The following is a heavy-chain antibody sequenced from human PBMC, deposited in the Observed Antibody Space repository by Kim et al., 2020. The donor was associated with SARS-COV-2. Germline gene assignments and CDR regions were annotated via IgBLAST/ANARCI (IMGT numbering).Heavy chain of an antibody. CDR3: ARRVDTALDY. Sequence: GGSLRLSCAASGFTFSDYGMNWVRLSPGKGLEWVSYVSSYNGRLKYYADSVKGRFTISRDDVGYSMFLQMYNLRDEDTAGYYCARRVDTALDYWGQGTLVTVSS. J-gene: IGHJ4*02. V-gene: IGHV3-48*02. CDR1: GFTFSDYG. D-gene: IGHD5-12*01. CDR2: VSSYNGRLK.